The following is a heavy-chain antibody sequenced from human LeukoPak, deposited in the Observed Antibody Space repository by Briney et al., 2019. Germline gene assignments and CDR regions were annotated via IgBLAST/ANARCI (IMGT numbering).Heavy chain of an antibody. CDR2: INPNSGGT. J-gene: IGHJ5*02. Sequence: ASVKVSCKASGYTFTGYYMHWVRQAPGQGLEWMGWINPNSGGTNYAQKFQGWVTMTRDTSISTAYMELSRLRSDDTAVYYCARGYYYDSSAPVGGKFDPWGQGTLVTVSS. D-gene: IGHD3-22*01. V-gene: IGHV1-2*04. CDR1: GYTFTGYY. CDR3: ARGYYYDSSAPVGGKFDP.